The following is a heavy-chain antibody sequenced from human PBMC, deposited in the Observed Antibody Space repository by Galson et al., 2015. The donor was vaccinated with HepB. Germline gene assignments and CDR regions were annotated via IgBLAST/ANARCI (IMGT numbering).Heavy chain of an antibody. CDR3: ARSGRYGDYAHDY. CDR2: ISSGGAAI. CDR1: GFTVSSNY. Sequence: SLRLSCAASGFTVSSNYMSWVRQAPGKGLEWVSYISSGGAAIYYADSVKGRFTISRDNAGNSLFLQMSSLRDEDTAVYYCARSGRYGDYAHDYWGQGTLVTVSS. D-gene: IGHD4-17*01. V-gene: IGHV3-48*02. J-gene: IGHJ4*02.